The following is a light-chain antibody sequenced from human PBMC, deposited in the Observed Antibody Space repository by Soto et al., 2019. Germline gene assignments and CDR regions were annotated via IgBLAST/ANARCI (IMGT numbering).Light chain of an antibody. V-gene: IGKV3D-20*01. Sequence: DIEMTQSPSTLSLSLGDTVTLSCRASHSISSYLAWYQQKPGQAPRLLIYDASSRASGIPARFSGSGSGTDFTLTISSLEPEDFAVYCCQQYGSKLWTFGRGTKVDIK. J-gene: IGKJ1*01. CDR2: DAS. CDR1: HSISSY. CDR3: QQYGSKLWT.